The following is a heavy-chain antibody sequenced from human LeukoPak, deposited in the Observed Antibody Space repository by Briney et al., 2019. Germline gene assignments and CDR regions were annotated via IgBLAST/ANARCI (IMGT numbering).Heavy chain of an antibody. Sequence: VASVKVTCEASGYTFSGYYLHWVRQAPGQGLQWVGWINPNSGDTHYAQMFQGRVTMTRDTSINTAYMELRRVRSDDTAVYYCAKSAQYSSAWFTGSFDYWGQGTLVTVSS. V-gene: IGHV1-2*02. J-gene: IGHJ4*02. CDR3: AKSAQYSSAWFTGSFDY. CDR2: INPNSGDT. D-gene: IGHD6-13*01. CDR1: GYTFSGYY.